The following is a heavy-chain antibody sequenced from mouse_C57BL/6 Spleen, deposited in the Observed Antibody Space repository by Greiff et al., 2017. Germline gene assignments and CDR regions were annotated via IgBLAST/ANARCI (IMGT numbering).Heavy chain of an antibody. V-gene: IGHV1-82*01. Sequence: QDQLQQSGPELVKPGASVKISCKASGYAFSSSWMNWVKQRPGKGLEWIGRIYPGDGDTNYNGKFKGKATLTADKSSSTAYMQLSSLTSEDSAVYFCARRITTVVAHYFDYWGQGTTLTVSS. CDR1: GYAFSSSW. J-gene: IGHJ2*01. CDR2: IYPGDGDT. D-gene: IGHD1-1*01. CDR3: ARRITTVVAHYFDY.